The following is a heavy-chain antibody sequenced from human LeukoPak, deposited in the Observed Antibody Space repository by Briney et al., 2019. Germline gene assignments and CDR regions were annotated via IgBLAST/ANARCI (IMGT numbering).Heavy chain of an antibody. CDR2: INHSGST. CDR1: GGSFSVYY. D-gene: IGHD3-3*01. J-gene: IGHJ4*02. Sequence: SETLSLTCAVYGGSFSVYYWSWIRQPPGKGLEWVGEINHSGSTNYNPSLKSRVTISVDTSQNQFSLKLSSVPAADTAVYYCARVAIFGVVIIRPFDYWGQGTLVTVSS. CDR3: ARVAIFGVVIIRPFDY. V-gene: IGHV4-34*01.